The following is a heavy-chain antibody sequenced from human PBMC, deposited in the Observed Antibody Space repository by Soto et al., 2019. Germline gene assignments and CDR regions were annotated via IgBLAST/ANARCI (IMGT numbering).Heavy chain of an antibody. V-gene: IGHV3-23*01. J-gene: IGHJ4*02. CDR1: GFTFSSYA. CDR2: ISGNGGST. D-gene: IGHD3-9*01. CDR3: AKSHDILTGPLYYFDY. Sequence: PGGSLRLSCAASGFTFSSYAMSWVRQAPGKGLEWVSAISGNGGSTYYADSVKGRFTISRDNSKNTLYLQMNSLRAEDTAVYYCAKSHDILTGPLYYFDYWGQGTLVTVSS.